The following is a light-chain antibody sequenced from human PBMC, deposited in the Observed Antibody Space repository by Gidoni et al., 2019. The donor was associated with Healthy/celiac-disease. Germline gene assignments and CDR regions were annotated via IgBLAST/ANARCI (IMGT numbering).Light chain of an antibody. CDR2: DAS. CDR3: QQYNSYSRT. J-gene: IGKJ2*01. V-gene: IGKV1-5*01. Sequence: DIQMTQSPSTLSASVGDRVTITCRASQSISSWLAWYQQKPGKAPKLLIYDASSLEGGVPSRFSGSGSGTEFTLTISSLQPDDFATYYCQQYNSYSRTFGQGTKLEIK. CDR1: QSISSW.